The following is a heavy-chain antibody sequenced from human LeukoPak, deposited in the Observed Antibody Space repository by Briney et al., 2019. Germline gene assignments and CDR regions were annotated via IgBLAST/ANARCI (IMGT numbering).Heavy chain of an antibody. D-gene: IGHD5-24*01. CDR1: GFTFSSYA. CDR3: ARDYKVYYYYMDV. J-gene: IGHJ6*03. Sequence: GGSLRLSCAASGFTFSSYAMHWVRQAPGKGLEWVAVISYDGSNKYYADSVKGRFTISRDNSKNTLYLQMNSLRAEDTAVYYCARDYKVYYYYMDVWGKGTTVTVSS. CDR2: ISYDGSNK. V-gene: IGHV3-30-3*01.